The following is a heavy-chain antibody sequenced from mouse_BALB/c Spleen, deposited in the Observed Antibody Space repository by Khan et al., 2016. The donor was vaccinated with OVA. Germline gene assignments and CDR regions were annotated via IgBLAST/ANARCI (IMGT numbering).Heavy chain of an antibody. CDR2: ISCYNGVI. J-gene: IGHJ3*01. CDR1: GYSLTGYY. V-gene: IGHV1S34*01. D-gene: IGHD1-1*01. CDR3: ARGDYYGSSSCAY. Sequence: LVKTGASVKISCKASGYSLTGYYMHWVKQSHGKSLEWIGYISCYNGVISYNQKFKGKATFTVDTSSSTAYMQFNSLTSEDSAVDYCARGDYYGSSSCAYWGQGTLVTVSA.